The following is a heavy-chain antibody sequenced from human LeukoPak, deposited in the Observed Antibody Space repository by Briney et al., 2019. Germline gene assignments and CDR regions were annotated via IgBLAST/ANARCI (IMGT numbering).Heavy chain of an antibody. CDR1: GGSISGYH. D-gene: IGHD5-12*01. V-gene: IGHV4-4*09. CDR2: IYTSGST. CDR3: ARHKAYSGYDFLDY. Sequence: KPSETLSLTCSVSGGSISGYHWSWLRQPPGKGLEWIGHIYTSGSTNYNPSLKSRLTISVDTSKNQFSLQLTSVSAADTAVYYCARHKAYSGYDFLDYWGQGTLVTVSS. J-gene: IGHJ4*02.